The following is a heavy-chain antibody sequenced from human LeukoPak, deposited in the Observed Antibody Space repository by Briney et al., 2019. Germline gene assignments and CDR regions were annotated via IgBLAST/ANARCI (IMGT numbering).Heavy chain of an antibody. J-gene: IGHJ4*02. CDR1: GGSINISNYY. CDR2: IHYSGII. Sequence: KPSETLSLTCTVSGGSINISNYYWGWIRQPPGKGLECIGNIHYSGIIFYNPSSKSRVTFSVDTSKNYFSLKLSSVTAADTAVYYCASLGYCSGGSCSGPPPPYSRFDYWGQGTLVTVSS. CDR3: ASLGYCSGGSCSGPPPPYSRFDY. D-gene: IGHD2-15*01. V-gene: IGHV4-39*02.